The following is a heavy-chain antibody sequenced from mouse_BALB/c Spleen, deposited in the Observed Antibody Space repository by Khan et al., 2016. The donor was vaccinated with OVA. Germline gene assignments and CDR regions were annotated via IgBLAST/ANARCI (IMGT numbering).Heavy chain of an antibody. D-gene: IGHD1-1*01. V-gene: IGHV1S81*02. J-gene: IGHJ3*01. CDR3: TGGGYGSPFAY. CDR2: INPSNGGT. Sequence: QVQLKESGAELVKPGASVKLSCKASGYTFTSYYMYWVKQRPGQGLEWIGEINPSNGGTNVNEKFKSKATLTVDKSSSTAYMEVSSLTSEDSAVYYCTGGGYGSPFAYWGQGTLVTVSA. CDR1: GYTFTSYY.